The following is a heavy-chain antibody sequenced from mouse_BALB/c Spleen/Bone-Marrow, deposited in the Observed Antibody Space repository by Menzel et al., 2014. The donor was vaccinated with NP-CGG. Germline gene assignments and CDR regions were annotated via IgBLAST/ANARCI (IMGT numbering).Heavy chain of an antibody. V-gene: IGHV7-1*02. J-gene: IGHJ3*01. CDR2: SRNKAKYYTT. CDR1: GFTFSDFY. Sequence: EVMLVESGGGLVQPGDSLRLSCATSGFTFSDFYMEWVRQPPGKRLEWIAASRNKAKYYTTEYSASVKGRFIVSRDTSQRVLCLQMNAGRGEDTASYYCARDVGYGNYFVYWGQGTLVTVSA. CDR3: ARDVGYGNYFVY. D-gene: IGHD2-10*02.